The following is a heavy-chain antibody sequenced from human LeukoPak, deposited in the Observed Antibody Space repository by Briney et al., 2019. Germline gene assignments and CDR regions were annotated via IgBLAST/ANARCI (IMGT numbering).Heavy chain of an antibody. Sequence: GRSLRLSCAASGFIFSNYGMHWVRQAPGKGLDWVAVIWYDGSYKYYADSVKGRFTISRDNSKNTLYLQMNSLRAEDTAIYYCAKVVQYTAPTGTGLDYRGQGTLVTVSS. D-gene: IGHD6-13*01. V-gene: IGHV3-33*06. CDR3: AKVVQYTAPTGTGLDY. J-gene: IGHJ4*02. CDR1: GFIFSNYG. CDR2: IWYDGSYK.